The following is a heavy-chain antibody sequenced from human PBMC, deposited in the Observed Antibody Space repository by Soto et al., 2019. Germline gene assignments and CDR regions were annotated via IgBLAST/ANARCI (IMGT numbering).Heavy chain of an antibody. CDR2: IYHSGST. J-gene: IGHJ6*03. Sequence: PSETLSLTCAVSGGSISSSNWWSWVRQPPGKGLEWIGEIYHSGSTNYNPSLKSRVTISVDKSKNQFSLTLNSVTAADTATNYCARGGISHWAYFYYMDVWDRGTTVTVSS. D-gene: IGHD2-21*01. V-gene: IGHV4-4*02. CDR1: GGSISSSNW. CDR3: ARGGISHWAYFYYMDV.